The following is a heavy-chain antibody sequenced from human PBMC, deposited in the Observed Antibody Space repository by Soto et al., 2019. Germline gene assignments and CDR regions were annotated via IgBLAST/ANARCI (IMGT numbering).Heavy chain of an antibody. CDR2: ISAYNGNT. Sequence: QVQLVQSGAEVKKPGASVKVSCKASGYTFTSYGINWVRQAPGQGLEWMGWISAYNGNTNYAQKLQGRVTMTKDTSTSTAYMELRSLRSDDTAVYYCARVITGTTFYYYYGMDVWGQGTTVTVSS. J-gene: IGHJ6*02. CDR3: ARVITGTTFYYYYGMDV. V-gene: IGHV1-18*01. D-gene: IGHD1-7*01. CDR1: GYTFTSYG.